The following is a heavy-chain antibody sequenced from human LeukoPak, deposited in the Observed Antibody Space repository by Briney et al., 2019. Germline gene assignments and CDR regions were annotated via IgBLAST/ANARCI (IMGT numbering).Heavy chain of an antibody. J-gene: IGHJ4*02. CDR2: ISAYNGNT. Sequence: ASVKVSCKASGGTFSSYAISWVRQAPGQGLEWMGWISAYNGNTNYAQKLQGRVTMTTDTSTSTAYMELRSLRSDDTAVYYCARDRMGNYDFWSGYGYWGQGTLVTVSS. CDR3: ARDRMGNYDFWSGYGY. CDR1: GGTFSSYA. D-gene: IGHD3-3*01. V-gene: IGHV1-18*01.